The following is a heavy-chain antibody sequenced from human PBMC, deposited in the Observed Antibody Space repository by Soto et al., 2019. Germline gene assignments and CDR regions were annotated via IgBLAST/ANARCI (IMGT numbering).Heavy chain of an antibody. CDR2: INPNSGGT. J-gene: IGHJ6*02. CDR1: GYTFTGYY. V-gene: IGHV1-2*04. D-gene: IGHD1-7*01. Sequence: QVQLVQSGAEVKKPGASVKVSCKASGYTFTGYYMHWVRQAPGQGLERMGWINPNSGGTNYAQKFQGWVTMTRDTSISTAYMELSRLRSDDTAVYYCARAPGTTKRGGMDVWGQGTTVTVSS. CDR3: ARAPGTTKRGGMDV.